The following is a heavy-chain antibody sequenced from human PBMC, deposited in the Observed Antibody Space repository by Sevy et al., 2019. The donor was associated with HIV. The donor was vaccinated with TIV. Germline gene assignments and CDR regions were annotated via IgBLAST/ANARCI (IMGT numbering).Heavy chain of an antibody. CDR2: ISYDGSHK. J-gene: IGHJ2*01. V-gene: IGHV3-30*03. D-gene: IGHD3-22*01. CDR1: AFTFSTYA. Sequence: GGSLRLSCAASAFTFSTYAMHWVRQAPGKGLEWVAVISYDGSHKYYADSVKGRFTISRDDSKNTLSLQMNSLSAEDTAVYYCARAVEDYSDSSAWDWYFDLWGRGTLVTVSS. CDR3: ARAVEDYSDSSAWDWYFDL.